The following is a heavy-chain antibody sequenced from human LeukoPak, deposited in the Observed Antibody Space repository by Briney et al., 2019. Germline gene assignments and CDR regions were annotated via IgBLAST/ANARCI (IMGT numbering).Heavy chain of an antibody. D-gene: IGHD3-22*01. J-gene: IGHJ4*02. CDR2: IYYSGIT. V-gene: IGHV4-39*01. CDR1: GDSIITSSYY. Sequence: SETLSLTCTVSGDSIITSSYYWRWIRQPPGKGLEWLGSIYYSGITHYTPSLKRRVTIYVDTSRNQFSLHLYSVTAADTAVFYCARSDYYDYRQIDIWGQGTLVTVSS. CDR3: ARSDYYDYRQIDI.